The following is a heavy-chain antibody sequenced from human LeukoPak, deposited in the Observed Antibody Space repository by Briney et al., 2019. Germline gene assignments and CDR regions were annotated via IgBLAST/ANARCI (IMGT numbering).Heavy chain of an antibody. CDR2: ISSSVIYI. CDR3: ARGPSGYHNT. J-gene: IGHJ4*02. D-gene: IGHD5-12*01. V-gene: IGHV3-21*01. Sequence: GGSLRLSCAVSGFTFSNYNMNWVRQAPGKGLEWVSSISSSVIYIYYADSVKGRFTISRDNAKNSLYLQMNSLRAEDTAVYYCARGPSGYHNTGGQGTLVTVSS. CDR1: GFTFSNYN.